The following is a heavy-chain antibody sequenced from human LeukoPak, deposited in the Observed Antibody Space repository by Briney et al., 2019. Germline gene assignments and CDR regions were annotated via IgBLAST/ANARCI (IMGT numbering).Heavy chain of an antibody. Sequence: GESLKISCQTSGYIFTNYFIGWVRQMPGKGLECMGIIYPGDSDTRYSPSFQGQVTISVDKSISAAYLQWSGLRASDTAMYYCGRPPTRGYSGYDGDYWGQGTLVTVSS. CDR1: GYIFTNYF. CDR2: IYPGDSDT. D-gene: IGHD5-12*01. J-gene: IGHJ4*02. V-gene: IGHV5-51*01. CDR3: GRPPTRGYSGYDGDY.